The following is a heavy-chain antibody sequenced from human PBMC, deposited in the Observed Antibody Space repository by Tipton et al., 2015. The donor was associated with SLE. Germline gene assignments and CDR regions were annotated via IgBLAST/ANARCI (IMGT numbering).Heavy chain of an antibody. Sequence: SLRLSCAASGFTFSSYAMHWVRQAPGKGLEYVSAISSNGGGTYYADSVKGRFTISRDNSKNTLYLQMGSLRAEDMAVYYCARDEAFVGYDFWRPGFDPWGQGTLVTVSS. V-gene: IGHV3-64*02. CDR1: GFTFSSYA. J-gene: IGHJ5*02. CDR2: ISSNGGGT. D-gene: IGHD3-3*01. CDR3: ARDEAFVGYDFWRPGFDP.